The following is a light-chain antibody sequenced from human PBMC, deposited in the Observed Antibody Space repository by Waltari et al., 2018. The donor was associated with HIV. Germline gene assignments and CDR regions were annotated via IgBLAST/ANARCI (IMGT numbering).Light chain of an antibody. CDR2: DVT. CDR3: NSYAGNNKGV. V-gene: IGLV2-8*01. Sequence: QSALTQPPSASGSPAQSVTISSTGTSSDVGGCNYVSWYHQHPGKAPKLLLYDVTTRPSGVPDRFSGSKSGNTASLTVSGLQAEDEADYYCNSYAGNNKGVFGTGTKVTVL. CDR1: SSDVGGCNY. J-gene: IGLJ1*01.